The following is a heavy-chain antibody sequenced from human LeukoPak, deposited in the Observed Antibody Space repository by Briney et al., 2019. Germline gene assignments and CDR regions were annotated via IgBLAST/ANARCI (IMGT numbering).Heavy chain of an antibody. Sequence: GGSLRLSCAASGFTFSSYEMNWVRQAPGKGLEWVSYISSSGSTIDYADSVKGRFTISRDNAKNSLSLQMNGLRAEDTAVYYCARENYDSSGSDGPFDYWGQGTLVTVSS. V-gene: IGHV3-48*03. J-gene: IGHJ4*02. CDR3: ARENYDSSGSDGPFDY. CDR2: ISSSGSTI. D-gene: IGHD3-22*01. CDR1: GFTFSSYE.